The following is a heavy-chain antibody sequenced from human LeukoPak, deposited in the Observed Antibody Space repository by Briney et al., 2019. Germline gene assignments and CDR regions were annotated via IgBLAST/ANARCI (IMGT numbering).Heavy chain of an antibody. CDR3: ARGLAWLRYRSIDY. CDR2: MNPNSGNT. D-gene: IGHD5-12*01. CDR1: GYTFTSYD. J-gene: IGHJ4*02. Sequence: ASVKVSCKASGYTFTSYDINWVRQATGQGLEWMGWMNPNSGNTGYAQKFQGRVTMTRNTSISTAYMELSCLRSEDTAVYYCARGLAWLRYRSIDYWGQGTLVTVSS. V-gene: IGHV1-8*01.